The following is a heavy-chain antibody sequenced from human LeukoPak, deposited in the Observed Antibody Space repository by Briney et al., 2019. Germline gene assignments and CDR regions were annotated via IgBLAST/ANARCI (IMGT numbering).Heavy chain of an antibody. CDR1: GFTFSSYG. V-gene: IGHV3-30*02. CDR2: IRYDGSNK. Sequence: GGSLRLSCAASGFTFSSYGMHWVRQAPGKGLEWVAFIRYDGSNKYYADSVKGRFTISRDNSKNTLYLQMNSLRAEGTAVYYCAKVSPGTTGAFDIWGQGTMVTVSS. J-gene: IGHJ3*02. CDR3: AKVSPGTTGAFDI. D-gene: IGHD1-7*01.